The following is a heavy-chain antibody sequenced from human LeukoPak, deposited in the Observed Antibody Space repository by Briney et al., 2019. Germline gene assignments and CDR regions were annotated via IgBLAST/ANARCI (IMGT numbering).Heavy chain of an antibody. V-gene: IGHV3-30*02. CDR3: EKDGGWYFGIVSNSAYFDY. J-gene: IGHJ4*02. CDR1: GFTLSSYG. Sequence: PGGSLRLSCAASGFTLSSYGMHWVRQAQGKGLEWVAFIRYDGSKKYYADSVKGRFTISRNNSKNTLYLHMNSLRAENTAVYYCEKDGGWYFGIVSNSAYFDYWGQGTLVTVSS. D-gene: IGHD3-3*01. CDR2: IRYDGSKK.